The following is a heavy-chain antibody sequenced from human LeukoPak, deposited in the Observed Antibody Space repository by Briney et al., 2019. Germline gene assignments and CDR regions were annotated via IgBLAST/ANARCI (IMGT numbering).Heavy chain of an antibody. CDR3: ARRGLSSSSWSAFDI. CDR2: IYHSGST. D-gene: IGHD6-6*01. CDR1: GYSISSGYY. V-gene: IGHV4-38-2*01. Sequence: SETLSLTCAVSGYSISSGYYWGWIRQPPGEGLEWIGSIYHSGSTYYNPSLKSRVTISVDTSKSQISLKLSSVTAADTAVYYCARRGLSSSSWSAFDIWGQGTVVTVSS. J-gene: IGHJ3*02.